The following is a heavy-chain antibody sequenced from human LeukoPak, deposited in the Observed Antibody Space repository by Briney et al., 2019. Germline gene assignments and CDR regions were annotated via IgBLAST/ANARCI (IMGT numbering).Heavy chain of an antibody. CDR1: GYTFTSYD. CDR2: MNPNRGNT. J-gene: IGHJ3*02. CDR3: ARWPQHSSSGIHDAFDI. Sequence: ASVKVSCKASGYTFTSYDINWVRQATGQGLEWMGWMNPNRGNTGYAQKFQGRVTITRNTSISTAYMELSSLRSEDTAVYYCARWPQHSSSGIHDAFDIWGQGTMVTVSS. D-gene: IGHD6-6*01. V-gene: IGHV1-8*03.